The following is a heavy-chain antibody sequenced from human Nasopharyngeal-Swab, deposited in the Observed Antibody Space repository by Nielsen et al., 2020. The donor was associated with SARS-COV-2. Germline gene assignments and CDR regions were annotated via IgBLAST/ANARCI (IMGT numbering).Heavy chain of an antibody. J-gene: IGHJ4*02. Sequence: GESLKISCAASGFTFSSYWIHWVRQAPGKGLVWVSRIYTDGITANYADSVKGRFTISRDNAINTVSLQMNSLRAEDTAVYYCTRGCGGDCHGIDYWGRGTLVTVSS. V-gene: IGHV3-74*01. CDR1: GFTFSSYW. D-gene: IGHD2-21*02. CDR3: TRGCGGDCHGIDY. CDR2: IYTDGITA.